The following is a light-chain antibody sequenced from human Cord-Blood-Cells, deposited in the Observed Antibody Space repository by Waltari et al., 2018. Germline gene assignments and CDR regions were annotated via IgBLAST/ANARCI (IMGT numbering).Light chain of an antibody. V-gene: IGLV2-23*03. J-gene: IGLJ3*02. Sequence: QSALTQPASVSGSPGQSITISCTGTSSDVGSYNLVSWYQQHPGKAPKLMIYEGSQRPSGVSNCFPGSKSGNTASLTISGRQAEDEADYYCCSYAGSSTFGVFGGGTKLTVL. CDR1: SSDVGSYNL. CDR2: EGS. CDR3: CSYAGSSTFGV.